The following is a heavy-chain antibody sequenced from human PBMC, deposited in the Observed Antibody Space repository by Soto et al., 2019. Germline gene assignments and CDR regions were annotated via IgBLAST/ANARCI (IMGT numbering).Heavy chain of an antibody. Sequence: SVKVSCKASGYTFTSSAVQWMRQARGQRLEWIGWIVVGSGNTNYAQKFQERVTITRDMSTSTAYMELSSLRSEDTAVYYCAADSYYYDSSGPKAAFDIWGQGTMVT. V-gene: IGHV1-58*01. D-gene: IGHD3-22*01. CDR2: IVVGSGNT. CDR3: AADSYYYDSSGPKAAFDI. J-gene: IGHJ3*02. CDR1: GYTFTSSA.